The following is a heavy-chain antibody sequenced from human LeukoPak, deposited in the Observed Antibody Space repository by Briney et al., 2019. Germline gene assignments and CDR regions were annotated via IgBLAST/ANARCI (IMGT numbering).Heavy chain of an antibody. CDR2: IYHSGST. D-gene: IGHD2-2*01. CDR1: GYSISSGYY. Sequence: KPSETLSLTCTVSGYSISSGYYWGWIRQPPGKGLEWIGSIYHSGSTYYNPSHKSRVTISVGTSKNQFSLKLSSVTAADTAVYYCARFYCSSTSCYVPYYMDVWGKGTTVTVSS. CDR3: ARFYCSSTSCYVPYYMDV. V-gene: IGHV4-38-2*02. J-gene: IGHJ6*03.